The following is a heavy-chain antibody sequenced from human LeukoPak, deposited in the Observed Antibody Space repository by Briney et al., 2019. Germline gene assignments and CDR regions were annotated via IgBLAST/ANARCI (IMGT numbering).Heavy chain of an antibody. CDR1: GGSISSSSYY. CDR2: IYYSGST. J-gene: IGHJ4*02. CDR3: ARQVTGSSKNFDY. Sequence: PSETLSLTCTVSGGSISSSSYYWGWIRQPPGEGLEWIGSIYYSGSTYYNPSLKSRVTISVDTSKNQFSLKLSSVTAADTAVYYCARQVTGSSKNFDYWGQGTLVTVSS. D-gene: IGHD1-26*01. V-gene: IGHV4-39*01.